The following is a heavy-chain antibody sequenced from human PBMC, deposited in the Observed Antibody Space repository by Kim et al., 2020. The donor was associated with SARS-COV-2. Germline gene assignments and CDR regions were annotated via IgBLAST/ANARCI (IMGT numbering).Heavy chain of an antibody. CDR3: ASARSGSYHQPFDI. Sequence: GGSLRLSCAASGFTFSTYAMHWVRQAPGKGLEWVAVISYDADNKYYADSVKGRFTISRDNSESTLYLQMNSLRAEDTAVYYCASARSGSYHQPFDIWGQGTMVSVSS. CDR2: ISYDADNK. V-gene: IGHV3-30*04. J-gene: IGHJ3*02. CDR1: GFTFSTYA. D-gene: IGHD1-26*01.